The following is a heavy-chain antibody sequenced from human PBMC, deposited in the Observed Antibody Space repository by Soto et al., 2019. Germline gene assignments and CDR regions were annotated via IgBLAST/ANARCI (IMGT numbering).Heavy chain of an antibody. CDR2: INHSGST. J-gene: IGHJ4*02. CDR3: AREGWLRRLRYFDY. V-gene: IGHV4-34*01. D-gene: IGHD5-12*01. CDR1: GGSFSGYY. Sequence: SETLSLTCAVYGGSFSGYYWSWIRQPPGKGLEWIGEINHSGSTNYNPSLKSRVTISVDTSKNQFSLKLSSVTAADTAVYYCAREGWLRRLRYFDYWGQGTLVTVSS.